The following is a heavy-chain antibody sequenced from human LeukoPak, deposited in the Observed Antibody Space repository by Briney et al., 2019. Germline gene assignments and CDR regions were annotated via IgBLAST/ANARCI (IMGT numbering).Heavy chain of an antibody. CDR2: ISYDGSNK. CDR3: AKSYSSSWRDEYFDY. Sequence: GGSLRLSCAASGFTFSSYGMHWVRQAPGKGLEWVAVISYDGSNKYYADSVKGRFTISRDNSKNTLYLQMNSLRAGDTAVYYCAKSYSSSWRDEYFDYWGQGTLVTVSS. CDR1: GFTFSSYG. J-gene: IGHJ4*02. D-gene: IGHD6-13*01. V-gene: IGHV3-30*18.